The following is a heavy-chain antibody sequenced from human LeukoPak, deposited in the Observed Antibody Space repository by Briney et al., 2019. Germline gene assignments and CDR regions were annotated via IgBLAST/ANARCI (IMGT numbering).Heavy chain of an antibody. CDR3: AKVVRYYYDSSGSALDY. CDR2: IRYDGSNT. D-gene: IGHD3-22*01. V-gene: IGHV3-30*02. CDR1: GFTFSTYG. J-gene: IGHJ4*02. Sequence: GGSLRLSCAASGFTFSTYGMHWVRQAPGKGLEWVAFIRYDGSNTHYADSVKGRFTISRDNSKNTLYQQMNSLRAEDTAMYYCAKVVRYYYDSSGSALDYWGQGTLVTVSS.